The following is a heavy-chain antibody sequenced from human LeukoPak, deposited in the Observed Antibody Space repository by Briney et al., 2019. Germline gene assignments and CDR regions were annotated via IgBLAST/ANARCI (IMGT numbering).Heavy chain of an antibody. V-gene: IGHV3-30*04. J-gene: IGHJ5*02. CDR2: ISHHAIHK. D-gene: IGHD6-6*01. CDR1: GFTFNNYA. Sequence: GGSLRLSCAGSGFTFNNYAVHWVRQAPGQGLEWVAVISHHAIHKYYADSVKGRFTISRDSSKNTVSLQMNSLRSEDTAVYYCARDAPGIAARGWFDPWGQGTLVTVSS. CDR3: ARDAPGIAARGWFDP.